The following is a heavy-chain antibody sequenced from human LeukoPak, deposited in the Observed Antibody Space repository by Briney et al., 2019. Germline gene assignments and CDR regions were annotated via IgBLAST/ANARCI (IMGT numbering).Heavy chain of an antibody. CDR2: ISYDGSNK. Sequence: PGGSLRLSCAASGFTFSSYAMHWVRQAPGKGLEWVAVISYDGSNKYYADSVKGRFTISRDNSKNTLYLQMNSLRAEDTAVYYCAKCVMAGGGYYYGMDVWGQGTTVTVSS. J-gene: IGHJ6*02. D-gene: IGHD3-10*01. CDR3: AKCVMAGGGYYYGMDV. CDR1: GFTFSSYA. V-gene: IGHV3-30-3*01.